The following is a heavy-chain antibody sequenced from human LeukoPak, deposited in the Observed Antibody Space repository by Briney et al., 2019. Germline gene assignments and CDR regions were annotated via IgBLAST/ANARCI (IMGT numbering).Heavy chain of an antibody. CDR3: AKDYCSSTSCSLFDY. CDR1: GFTFSSYA. V-gene: IGHV3-23*01. D-gene: IGHD2-2*01. Sequence: AGGSLRLSCAASGFTFSSYAMSWVRQAPGKGLEWVSAISGSGGSTYYADSVKGRFTISRDNSKNPLYLQMNSLRAEDTAVYYCAKDYCSSTSCSLFDYWGQGTLVTVSS. CDR2: ISGSGGST. J-gene: IGHJ4*02.